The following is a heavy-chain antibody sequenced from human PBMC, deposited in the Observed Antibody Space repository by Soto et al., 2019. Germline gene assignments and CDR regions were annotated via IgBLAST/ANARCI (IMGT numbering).Heavy chain of an antibody. CDR2: IKQDGSEK. CDR1: GFTFSSYW. V-gene: IGHV3-7*03. CDR3: ARDGDWNYFGYGYYGMDV. Sequence: PGGSLRLSCAASGFTFSSYWMSWVRQAPGKGLEWVANIKQDGSEKYYVDSVKGRFTISRDNAKNSLYLQMNSLRAEDTAVYYCARDGDWNYFGYGYYGMDVWGQGTTVTVSS. D-gene: IGHD1-7*01. J-gene: IGHJ6*02.